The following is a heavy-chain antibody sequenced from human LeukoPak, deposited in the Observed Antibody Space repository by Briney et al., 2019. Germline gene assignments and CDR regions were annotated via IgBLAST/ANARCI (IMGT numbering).Heavy chain of an antibody. Sequence: GGSLRLSCAASGLTFSSNAMSWVRQAPGKGLEWVSSISGSGGSTYYADSVKGRFTISRDNSKNTVYLQMNSLRVEDTAAYYCAQVRTGYYYFNLDYWGQGTLVTVSS. CDR1: GLTFSSNA. V-gene: IGHV3-23*01. D-gene: IGHD3-22*01. CDR3: AQVRTGYYYFNLDY. CDR2: ISGSGGST. J-gene: IGHJ4*02.